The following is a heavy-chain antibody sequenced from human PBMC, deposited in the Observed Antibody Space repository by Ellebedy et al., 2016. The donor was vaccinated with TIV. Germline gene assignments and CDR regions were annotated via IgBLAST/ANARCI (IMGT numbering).Heavy chain of an antibody. Sequence: MPSETLSLTCSVSGGAMSRNYWSWIRQPPGKGLGWIGFVYYSGSTHYNPSLGSRVTISVDTSKNQFSLNVSSVTAADTAVYYCARGSGRPDYWGQGTLVTVSS. V-gene: IGHV4-59*01. D-gene: IGHD3-10*01. CDR3: ARGSGRPDY. J-gene: IGHJ4*02. CDR2: VYYSGST. CDR1: GGAMSRNY.